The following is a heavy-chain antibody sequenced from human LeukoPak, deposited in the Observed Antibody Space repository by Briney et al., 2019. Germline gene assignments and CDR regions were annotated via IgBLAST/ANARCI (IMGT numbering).Heavy chain of an antibody. J-gene: IGHJ4*02. V-gene: IGHV3-23*01. D-gene: IGHD1-26*01. CDR3: AKLLGMYSGNSNFDY. Sequence: PGGSLRLSCAASGFTFRSYAMSWVRQAPGKGLEWVSAISGSGGSTYYADSVKGRFTISRDNSKNTLYVQMNSLRAEDTAVYYCAKLLGMYSGNSNFDYWGQGTLVTVTS. CDR1: GFTFRSYA. CDR2: ISGSGGST.